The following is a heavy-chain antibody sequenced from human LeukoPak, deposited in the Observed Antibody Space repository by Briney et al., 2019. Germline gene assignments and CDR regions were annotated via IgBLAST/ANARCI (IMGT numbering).Heavy chain of an antibody. CDR3: ARDTYYGSGSTGSNYYYYMDV. Sequence: GASVKVSCKASGYTFTGYYMHWVRQAPGQGLEWMGWINPNSGGTNYAQKFQGRVTMTRDTSISTAYMELSRLRSDDTAVYYCARDTYYGSGSTGSNYYYYMDVWGKGTTVTVSS. V-gene: IGHV1-2*02. J-gene: IGHJ6*03. CDR2: INPNSGGT. D-gene: IGHD3-10*01. CDR1: GYTFTGYY.